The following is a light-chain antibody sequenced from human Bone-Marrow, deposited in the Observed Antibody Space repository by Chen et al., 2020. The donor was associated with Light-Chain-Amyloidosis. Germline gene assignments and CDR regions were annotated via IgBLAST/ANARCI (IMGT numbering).Light chain of an antibody. J-gene: IGLJ2*01. CDR3: CSYAGADNHVF. Sequence: QSALTQPPSAPGSPGQSVTISCTGTSSDVGAYNYVSWYQLLPGKAPKLMFYEVTKRPSGVPSRFSGFKSGNTASLTVSGLQAEDEADYYCCSYAGADNHVFFGGGTKLTVL. CDR1: SSDVGAYNY. CDR2: EVT. V-gene: IGLV2-8*01.